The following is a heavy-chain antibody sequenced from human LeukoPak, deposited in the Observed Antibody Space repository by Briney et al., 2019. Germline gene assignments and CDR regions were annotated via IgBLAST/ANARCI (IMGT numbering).Heavy chain of an antibody. D-gene: IGHD6-13*01. Sequence: SETLSLTCNVSGGSVSRGNYYWNWIRQHPGKGLEWIGYIYYSGRTNYNPSLKSRVAISVDTSKNLFSLKLSSVTVADTAVYYCARQTADGSAYYGLDVWGRGTTVTVSS. CDR2: IYYSGRT. V-gene: IGHV4-31*02. J-gene: IGHJ6*02. CDR1: GGSVSRGNYY. CDR3: ARQTADGSAYYGLDV.